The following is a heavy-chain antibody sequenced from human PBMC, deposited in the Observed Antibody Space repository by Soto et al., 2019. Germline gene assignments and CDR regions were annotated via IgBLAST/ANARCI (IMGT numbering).Heavy chain of an antibody. CDR3: ARDRITTRGDAFDL. V-gene: IGHV1-69*08. J-gene: IGHJ3*01. CDR2: IIPIPDIT. Sequence: QVQLVQSGAEVRKPGSSVKVSCKAPGGTFSTYIISWVRQAPGQGLEWMGRIIPIPDITNYAQKFQGRVTITADRSTSTDYMELTSLKSEDTAVYYCARDRITTRGDAFDLWGQGTVVTVSS. CDR1: GGTFSTYI. D-gene: IGHD3-3*01.